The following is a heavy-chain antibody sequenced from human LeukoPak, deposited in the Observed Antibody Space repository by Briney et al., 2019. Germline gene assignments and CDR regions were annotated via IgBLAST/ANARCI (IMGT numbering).Heavy chain of an antibody. V-gene: IGHV3-21*01. CDR1: GFTFSSYS. D-gene: IGHD2-15*01. CDR3: ARGTRVAANLHTA. J-gene: IGHJ5*02. Sequence: GGSLRLSCAASGFTFSSYSMNWVRQAPGKGLEWVSSISSSSSYIYYANTVKGRFTISRDNAKNSLYLQMNSLRAEDTAVYYCARGTRVAANLHTAWGQGTLVTVSS. CDR2: ISSSSSYI.